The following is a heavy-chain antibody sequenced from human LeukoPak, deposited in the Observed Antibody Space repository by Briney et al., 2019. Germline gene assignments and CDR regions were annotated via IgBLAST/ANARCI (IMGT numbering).Heavy chain of an antibody. J-gene: IGHJ3*02. CDR2: IYYSGST. CDR3: ARHYDILTGYYPVHDAFDI. V-gene: IGHV4-34*01. Sequence: PSETLSLTCAVYGGSFSGYYWSWIRQPPGKGLEWIGSIYYSGSTYYNPSLKSRVTISVDTSKNQFSLKLSSVTAADTAVYYCARHYDILTGYYPVHDAFDIWGQGTMVTVSS. CDR1: GGSFSGYY. D-gene: IGHD3-9*01.